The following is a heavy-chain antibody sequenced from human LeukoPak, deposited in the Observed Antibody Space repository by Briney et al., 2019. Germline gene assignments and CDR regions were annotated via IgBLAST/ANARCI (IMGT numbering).Heavy chain of an antibody. CDR2: IYSSGNT. CDR3: AGEVGGSWFDP. J-gene: IGHJ5*02. CDR1: GGSISSGSHY. V-gene: IGHV4-61*02. Sequence: SETLSLTCTVSGGSISSGSHYWSWIRQPAGKGLEWIGRIYSSGNTNYNPSLKSRVTISLDTSKNQFSLNLSSVTAADTAVYYCAGEVGGSWFDPWGLGTLVAVSS. D-gene: IGHD1-26*01.